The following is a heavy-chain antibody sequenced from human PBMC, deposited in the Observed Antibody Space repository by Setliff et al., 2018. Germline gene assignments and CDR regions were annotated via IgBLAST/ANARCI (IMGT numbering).Heavy chain of an antibody. CDR1: GYTFTSY. CDR2: ITIYNGNT. V-gene: IGHV1-18*01. J-gene: IGHJ4*02. CDR3: ARAHLPGSGSYFGLDY. Sequence: GASVKVSCKASGYTFTSYISWVRQVPGQGLEWMGWITIYNGNTNYAQKFQDRVSMTTDASTGTAYMELSSLTSDDTAVYYCARAHLPGSGSYFGLDYWGQGTLVTVSS. D-gene: IGHD1-26*01.